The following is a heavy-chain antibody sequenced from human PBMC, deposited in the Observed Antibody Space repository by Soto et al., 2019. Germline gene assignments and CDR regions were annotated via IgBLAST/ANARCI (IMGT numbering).Heavy chain of an antibody. CDR3: ARDRNGNSSSFVE. V-gene: IGHV1-3*01. D-gene: IGHD6-13*01. CDR2: INAGNGNT. CDR1: GYTFTSYA. Sequence: QVQLVQSGAEVKKPGASVKVSCKASGYTFTSYAMHWVRQAPGQRLEWMGWINAGNGNTKYSQKFEGRVTITRDTSASTAEMELSRLGAEDAAVYYCARDRNGNSSSFVEWGQGTLVTVSS. J-gene: IGHJ4*02.